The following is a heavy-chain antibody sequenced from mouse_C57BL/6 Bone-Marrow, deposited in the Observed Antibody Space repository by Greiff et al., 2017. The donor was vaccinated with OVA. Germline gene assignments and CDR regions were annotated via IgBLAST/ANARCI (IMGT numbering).Heavy chain of an antibody. J-gene: IGHJ3*01. CDR1: GFTFSDYY. Sequence: DVKLVESGGGLVQPGGSLKLSCAASGFTFSDYYMSWVRQTPEKRLEWVAYISNGGGSTYYPDTVKGRFTISRDNAKNTLYLQMSRLKSEDTAMYYCARHGGLRQAWFAYWGQGTLVTVSA. CDR2: ISNGGGST. CDR3: ARHGGLRQAWFAY. D-gene: IGHD1-1*01. V-gene: IGHV5-12*01.